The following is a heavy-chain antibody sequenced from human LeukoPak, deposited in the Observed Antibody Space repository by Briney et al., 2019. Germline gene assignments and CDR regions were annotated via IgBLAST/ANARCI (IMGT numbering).Heavy chain of an antibody. V-gene: IGHV1-2*02. CDR2: INPNSGGT. D-gene: IGHD2-2*01. Sequence: ASVKVSCKASGYTFTGYYMHWVRQAPGQGLECMGWINPNSGGTNYAQKFQGRVTMTRDTSISTAYMELSRLRSDDTAVYYCARGPQYQLLFMDWFDPWGQGTLVTVSS. CDR3: ARGPQYQLLFMDWFDP. J-gene: IGHJ5*02. CDR1: GYTFTGYY.